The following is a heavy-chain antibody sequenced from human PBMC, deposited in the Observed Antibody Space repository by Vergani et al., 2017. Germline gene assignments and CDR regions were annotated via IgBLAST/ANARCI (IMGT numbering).Heavy chain of an antibody. D-gene: IGHD3-22*01. Sequence: EVQLVESGGGLVKPGGSLRLSCAASGFTFSNAWMSWVRQAPGKGLEWVGRIKSKTDGGTTDYAAPVKGRFTISRDDSKNTLYLQMNSLKTEDTAVYYCTTERGYDERSGYYYVNGAEYFQHWGQGTLVTVSS. J-gene: IGHJ1*01. CDR1: GFTFSNAW. CDR3: TTERGYDERSGYYYVNGAEYFQH. V-gene: IGHV3-15*01. CDR2: IKSKTDGGTT.